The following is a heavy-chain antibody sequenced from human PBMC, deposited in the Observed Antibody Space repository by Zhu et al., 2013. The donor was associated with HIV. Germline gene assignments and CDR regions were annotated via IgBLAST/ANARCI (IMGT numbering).Heavy chain of an antibody. D-gene: IGHD2-2*01. J-gene: IGHJ4*02. CDR3: ARDDCSSGSCYLGHY. Sequence: QVQLVQSGAEVKKPGASVKVSCKASGYAFASYGISWVRQAPGQGLEWLAWISTYNANTNYAQKLQGRVTVTTDTSTSTVYMEVRSLRSDDAAVYYCARDDCSSGSCYLGHYWGQGTLVSVSS. V-gene: IGHV1-18*01. CDR2: ISTYNANT. CDR1: GYAFASYG.